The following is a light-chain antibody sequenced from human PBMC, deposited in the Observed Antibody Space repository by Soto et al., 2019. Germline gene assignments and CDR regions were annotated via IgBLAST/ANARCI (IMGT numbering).Light chain of an antibody. CDR3: QQSYSTTIT. CDR2: AAS. CDR1: QSISSY. J-gene: IGKJ5*01. V-gene: IGKV1-39*01. Sequence: DIQMTQSPSSLSASVGDRVTITCRASQSISSYLNWYQQKPGKAPKLLIYAASSLQSGVPSRFSGSGSGTDFTLTISSLKNEDFATYDCQQSYSTTITFGRGTRLEIK.